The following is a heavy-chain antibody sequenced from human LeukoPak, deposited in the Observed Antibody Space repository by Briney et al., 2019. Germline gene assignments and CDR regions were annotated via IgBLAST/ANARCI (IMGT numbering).Heavy chain of an antibody. CDR3: ARGEKVSSGWPISSCYFDY. D-gene: IGHD6-19*01. CDR2: INHSGST. J-gene: IGHJ4*02. Sequence: SETLSLTCAVYGGSFSGYYWSWIRQPPGKGLEWIGEINHSGSTNYNPSLKSRVTISVDTSKNQFSLELSSVTAADTAVYYCARGEKVSSGWPISSCYFDYWGQGTLVTVSS. CDR1: GGSFSGYY. V-gene: IGHV4-34*01.